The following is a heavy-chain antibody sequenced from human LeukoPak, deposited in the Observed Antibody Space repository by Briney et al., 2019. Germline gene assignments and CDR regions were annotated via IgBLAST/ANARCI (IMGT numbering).Heavy chain of an antibody. CDR2: IRYDGSDE. J-gene: IGHJ4*02. V-gene: IGHV3-30*02. D-gene: IGHD2-8*01. CDR1: GFTYSIYG. CDR3: AKDRYCTTSNCPKDH. Sequence: PGGSLRLSCAASGFTYSIYGMHWVRQAPGKGLEWVAFIRYDGSDEYYGDSVKGRFTISRDNSKNTLYLQMNSLTAGVTAVYYCAKDRYCTTSNCPKDHWGQGTLVTVSS.